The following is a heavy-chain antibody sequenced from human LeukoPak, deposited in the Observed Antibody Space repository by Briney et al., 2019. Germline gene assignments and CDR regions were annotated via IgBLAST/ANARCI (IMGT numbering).Heavy chain of an antibody. Sequence: GGSLILSCAASGFTYSSYAMSWVRQAPGKGLEWVSGSGSGGGTYYADSVKGRFTISRDNSKNTLYLQINSLRAEDTAVYYCARVELGTPRGAFDIWGEATILTVSS. CDR2: SGSGGGT. CDR3: ARVELGTPRGAFDI. V-gene: IGHV3-23*01. D-gene: IGHD5-24*01. J-gene: IGHJ3*02. CDR1: GFTYSSYA.